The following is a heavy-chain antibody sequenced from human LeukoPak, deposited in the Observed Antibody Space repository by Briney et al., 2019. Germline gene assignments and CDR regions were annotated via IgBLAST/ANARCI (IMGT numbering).Heavy chain of an antibody. D-gene: IGHD3-22*01. CDR2: IKQDGSEK. J-gene: IGHJ4*02. CDR3: ARERRHYYDNSSFTDY. Sequence: GGSLRLSCAASGFILSNYWMSWVRQAPGKGLEWVANIKQDGSEKYSVDSVKGRFTISRDNAENSIYLQMNSLRAEDTAVYYCARERRHYYDNSSFTDYWGQGTLVTVSS. V-gene: IGHV3-7*05. CDR1: GFILSNYW.